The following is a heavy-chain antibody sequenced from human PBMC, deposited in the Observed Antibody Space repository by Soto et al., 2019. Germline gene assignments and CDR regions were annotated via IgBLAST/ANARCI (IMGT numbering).Heavy chain of an antibody. Sequence: QVQLQESGPGLVKPSQTLSLTCTVSGGSISSGGYYWSWIRQHPGKGLEWIGYIYYSGSTYYNPSLTSRVTISVDTSKNQFALKLSSVTAADTPVYYCARVRWPTNQGDYWGQGTLVTVSS. CDR3: ARVRWPTNQGDY. V-gene: IGHV4-31*03. D-gene: IGHD2-2*01. J-gene: IGHJ4*02. CDR1: GGSISSGGYY. CDR2: IYYSGST.